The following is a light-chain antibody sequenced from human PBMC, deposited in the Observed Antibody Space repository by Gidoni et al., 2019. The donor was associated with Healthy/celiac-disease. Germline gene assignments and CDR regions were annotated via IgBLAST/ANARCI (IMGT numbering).Light chain of an antibody. CDR1: SSNIGAGYD. V-gene: IGLV1-40*01. Sequence: QSVLTQPPSVSGAPGQGVTSACTGSSSNIGAGYDVHWYQQLPGTAPHLRIYGNSNRPSGVPDRFSGSKSGTSASLAITGLQAEDEADYYCQSYDSSRYYVFGTGTKVTVL. CDR3: QSYDSSRYYV. J-gene: IGLJ1*01. CDR2: GNS.